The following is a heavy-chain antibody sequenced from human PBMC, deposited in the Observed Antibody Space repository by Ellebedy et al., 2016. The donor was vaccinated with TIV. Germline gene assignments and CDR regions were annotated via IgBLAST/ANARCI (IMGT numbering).Heavy chain of an antibody. CDR3: ARDGRDIVLRPSDLGGGLDV. CDR1: GYTFAVFY. D-gene: IGHD5-12*01. CDR2: MNPNSGNT. V-gene: IGHV1-8*02. J-gene: IGHJ6*02. Sequence: ASVKVSXXASGYTFAVFYIHWVRQATGQGLEWMGWMNPNSGNTVYAQKFQGRVTMTRNTSINTAYMELSSLTSDDTAVYYCARDGRDIVLRPSDLGGGLDVWGPGTTVTVSS.